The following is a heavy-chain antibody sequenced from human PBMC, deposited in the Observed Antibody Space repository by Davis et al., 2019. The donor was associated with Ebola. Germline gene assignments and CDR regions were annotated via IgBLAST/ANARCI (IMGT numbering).Heavy chain of an antibody. CDR1: GFTFSSYG. J-gene: IGHJ4*02. CDR3: ARESIAVAAADY. Sequence: GGSLRLSCAASGFTFSSYGMHWVRQAPGKGLEWVAVIWYDGSNKYYADSVKGRFTISRDNSKNTLYLQMNSLRAEDTAVCYCARESIAVAAADYWGQGTLVTVSS. D-gene: IGHD6-19*01. CDR2: IWYDGSNK. V-gene: IGHV3-33*01.